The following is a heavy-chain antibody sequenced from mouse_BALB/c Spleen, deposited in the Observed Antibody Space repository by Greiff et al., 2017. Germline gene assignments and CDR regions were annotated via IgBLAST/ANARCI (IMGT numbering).Heavy chain of an antibody. J-gene: IGHJ1*01. Sequence: QVQLQQSGAELARPGASVKMSCKASGYTFTSYTMHWVKQRPGQGLEWIGYINPSSGYTNYNQKFKDKATLTADKSSSTAYMQLSSLTSEDSAVYYCARRTGIDWYFDVWGAGTTVTVSS. CDR1: GYTFTSYT. CDR2: INPSSGYT. V-gene: IGHV1-4*01. CDR3: ARRTGIDWYFDV.